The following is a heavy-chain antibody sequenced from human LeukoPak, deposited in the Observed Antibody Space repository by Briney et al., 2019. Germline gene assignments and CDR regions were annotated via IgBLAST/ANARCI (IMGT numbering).Heavy chain of an antibody. CDR1: GVTFSDYY. CDR3: ARSIGLTGGGVDV. CDR2: TSSSGSII. J-gene: IGHJ6*02. V-gene: IGHV3-11*01. Sequence: PGGSLRLSCAASGVTFSDYYMNWIRQAPGKGLEWVSYTSSSGSIINYADSVKGRFTISRDNTKNSLYLQMNSPRAEDTAVYYCARSIGLTGGGVDVWGQGTTVTVSS. D-gene: IGHD3-9*01.